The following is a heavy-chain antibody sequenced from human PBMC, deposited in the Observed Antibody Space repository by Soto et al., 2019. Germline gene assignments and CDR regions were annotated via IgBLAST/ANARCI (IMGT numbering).Heavy chain of an antibody. D-gene: IGHD3-10*01. J-gene: IGHJ3*02. Sequence: GGSLRLSCAASGFTFSSYAMSWVRQAPGKGLEWVSAISGSGGSTYYADSVKGRFTISRDNSKNTLYLQMNSLRAEDTAVYYCAKALAPFRGLSGAAFDIWGQGTMVTVSS. CDR3: AKALAPFRGLSGAAFDI. CDR2: ISGSGGST. V-gene: IGHV3-23*01. CDR1: GFTFSSYA.